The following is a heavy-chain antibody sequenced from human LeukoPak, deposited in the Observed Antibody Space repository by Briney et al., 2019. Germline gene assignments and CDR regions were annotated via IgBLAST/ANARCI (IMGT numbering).Heavy chain of an antibody. V-gene: IGHV1-8*01. J-gene: IGHJ4*02. CDR3: ARDVYYYGSGSYSRRPYYFDY. CDR1: GYTFTSYD. D-gene: IGHD3-10*01. Sequence: ASVKVSCKASGYTFTSYDINWVRQATGQGLEWMGWMNPNSGITGYAQKFQDRVTMTRDTSISTAYMELSRLRSDDTAVYYCARDVYYYGSGSYSRRPYYFDYWGQGTLVTVSS. CDR2: MNPNSGIT.